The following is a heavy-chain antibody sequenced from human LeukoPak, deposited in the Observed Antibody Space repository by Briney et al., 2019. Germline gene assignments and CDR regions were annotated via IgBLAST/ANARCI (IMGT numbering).Heavy chain of an antibody. CDR2: ISSSSSYI. D-gene: IGHD3-10*01. J-gene: IGHJ4*02. V-gene: IGHV3-21*01. Sequence: GGSLRLSCAASGFTFSSYSMNWVRQAPGKGLEWVSSISSSSSYIYYGDSVKGRFTISRDNAKNSLCLQMNSLRAEDTAVYYCARAWSGSYYNGFDYWGQGTLVTVSS. CDR3: ARAWSGSYYNGFDY. CDR1: GFTFSSYS.